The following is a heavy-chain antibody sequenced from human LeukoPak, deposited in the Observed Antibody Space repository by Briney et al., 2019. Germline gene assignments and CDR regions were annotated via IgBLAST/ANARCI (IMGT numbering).Heavy chain of an antibody. CDR2: IFYSGST. J-gene: IGHJ4*02. D-gene: IGHD1-26*01. CDR3: ARDKMVGDIDY. CDR1: GGSISSSSYY. Sequence: SETLSLTCTVSGGSISSSSYYWGWIRQPPGKGLEWIGSIFYSGSTYYHPSLKSRVTISVDTSKNQFSLKLSSVTAADTAVYYCARDKMVGDIDYWGQGTLVTVSS. V-gene: IGHV4-39*07.